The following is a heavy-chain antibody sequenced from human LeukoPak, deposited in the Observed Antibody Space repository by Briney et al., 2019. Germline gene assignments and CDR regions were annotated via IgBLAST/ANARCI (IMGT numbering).Heavy chain of an antibody. V-gene: IGHV3-11*01. CDR3: ARSIGLTGGGVDV. J-gene: IGHJ6*02. D-gene: IGHD3-9*01. CDR2: ITNSGTTI. CDR1: GFTFSDYN. Sequence: GGSLRLSCAASGFTFSDYNMNWVRQAPGKGLEWVSYITNSGTTIHYADSVKGRFTISRDNAKNSLYLQMNSLRAEDTAVYYCARSIGLTGGGVDVWGQGTTVTVSS.